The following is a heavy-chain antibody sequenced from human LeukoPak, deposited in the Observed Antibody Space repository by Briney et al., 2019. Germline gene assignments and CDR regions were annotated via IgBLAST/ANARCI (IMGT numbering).Heavy chain of an antibody. D-gene: IGHD6-13*01. CDR2: INNRADET. V-gene: IGHV3-21*01. J-gene: IGHJ3*02. CDR1: GFSFSSYG. CDR3: AREAAADVFDI. Sequence: GGSLRLSCAASGFSFSSYGMSWFRQAPGKGLEWVSTINNRADETHYADFVRGRFFISRDNAKNSLYLQMNSLRADDTAVYYCAREAAADVFDIWGQGTMVTVSS.